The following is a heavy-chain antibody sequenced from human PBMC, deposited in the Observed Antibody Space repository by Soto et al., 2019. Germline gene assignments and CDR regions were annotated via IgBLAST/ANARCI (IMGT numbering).Heavy chain of an antibody. Sequence: EVQLVESGGGLVKPGGSLRLSCAASGFTFSNAWMSWVRQAPGKGLEWVGRIKSKTDGGTTDYAAPVKGRFTISRDDSKNTLYLQMNSLKTEDTAVYDCTTDPATPNSIVGSRRANYYYGMDVWGQGTTVTVSS. V-gene: IGHV3-15*07. CDR3: TTDPATPNSIVGSRRANYYYGMDV. D-gene: IGHD1-26*01. CDR2: IKSKTDGGTT. CDR1: GFTFSNAW. J-gene: IGHJ6*02.